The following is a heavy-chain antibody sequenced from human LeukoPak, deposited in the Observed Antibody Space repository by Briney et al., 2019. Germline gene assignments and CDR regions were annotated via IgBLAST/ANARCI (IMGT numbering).Heavy chain of an antibody. V-gene: IGHV3-74*01. J-gene: IGHJ4*02. CDR2: INDDGRTT. D-gene: IGHD1-26*01. Sequence: GRSLILSFAAPGFPFSRSWMHRVRQAPGQGLGWGSRINDDGRTTSYADSVKGRFTISRDNAKKTLFLQMNSLRAEDTGVYYCARGPAANSGNYYVGDYWGQGTLVTVSS. CDR1: GFPFSRSW. CDR3: ARGPAANSGNYYVGDY.